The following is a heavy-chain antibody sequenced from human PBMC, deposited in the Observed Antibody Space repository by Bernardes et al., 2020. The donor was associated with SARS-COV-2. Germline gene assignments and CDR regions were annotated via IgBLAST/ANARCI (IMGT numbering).Heavy chain of an antibody. CDR1: GFKFSTYA. CDR2: INGSGNKT. CDR3: CLGPYFYYAMNV. J-gene: IGHJ6*02. Sequence: GGSLRLSCAASGFKFSTYAMTWVRQGPGKGLEWVSAINGSGNKTYYADSVKGRFTISRDNSRNTVHLHLNSLRREDTAVYFCCLGPYFYYAMNVWGPGTAVTVSS. V-gene: IGHV3-23*01.